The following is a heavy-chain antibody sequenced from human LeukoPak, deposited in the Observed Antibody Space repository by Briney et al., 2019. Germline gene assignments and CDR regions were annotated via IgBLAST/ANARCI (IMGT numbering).Heavy chain of an antibody. CDR1: GGSISSGDYY. CDR3: ARASRPTGPPTGSGYYFGPAPSWFDP. Sequence: SQTLSLTCTVSGGSISSGDYYWSWIRQPPGKGLEWIGYIYYSGSTYYNPSLKSRVTISVDTSKNQFSLKLSSVTAADTAVYYCARASRPTGPPTGSGYYFGPAPSWFDPWGQGTLVTVSS. D-gene: IGHD3-3*01. J-gene: IGHJ5*02. V-gene: IGHV4-30-4*08. CDR2: IYYSGST.